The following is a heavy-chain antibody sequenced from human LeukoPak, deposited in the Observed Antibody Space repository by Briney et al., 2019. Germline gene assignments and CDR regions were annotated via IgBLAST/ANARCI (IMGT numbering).Heavy chain of an antibody. D-gene: IGHD3-22*01. Sequence: ASVKVSCTVSGYTLTELSMHWVRQAPGKGLEWMGGFDPEDGETIYARKFQGRVTMTEDTSTDTAYMELSSLRSEDTAVYYCATRSGSSGYYSLDYWGQGTLVTVSS. V-gene: IGHV1-24*01. CDR1: GYTLTELS. J-gene: IGHJ4*02. CDR2: FDPEDGET. CDR3: ATRSGSSGYYSLDY.